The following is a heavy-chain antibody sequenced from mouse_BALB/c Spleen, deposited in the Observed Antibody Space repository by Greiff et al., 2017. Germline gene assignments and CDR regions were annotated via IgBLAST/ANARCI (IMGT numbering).Heavy chain of an antibody. CDR2: ISDGGSYT. CDR3: ARGRSSSYGDAMDY. CDR1: GFTFSDYY. Sequence: EVQVVESGGGLVKPGGSLKLSCAASGFTFSDYYMYWVRQTPEKRLEWVATISDGGSYTYYPDSVKGRFTISRDNAKNNLYLQMSSLKSEDTAMSYCARGRSSSYGDAMDYGGQGTSVTVSA. D-gene: IGHD1-1*01. V-gene: IGHV5-4*02. J-gene: IGHJ4*01.